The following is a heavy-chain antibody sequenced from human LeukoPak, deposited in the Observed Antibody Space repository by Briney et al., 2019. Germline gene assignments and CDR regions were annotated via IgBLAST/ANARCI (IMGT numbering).Heavy chain of an antibody. D-gene: IGHD3-10*01. J-gene: IGHJ6*04. Sequence: ASVKVSCKASGYTFTSYAMHWVRQAPGQRLERMGWINAGNGNTKYSQKFQGRVTITRDTSASTAYMELSSLRSEDTAVYYCARGGRRYYGSGSYSRGYYYYYGMDVWGKGTTVTVSS. V-gene: IGHV1-3*01. CDR1: GYTFTSYA. CDR3: ARGGRRYYGSGSYSRGYYYYYGMDV. CDR2: INAGNGNT.